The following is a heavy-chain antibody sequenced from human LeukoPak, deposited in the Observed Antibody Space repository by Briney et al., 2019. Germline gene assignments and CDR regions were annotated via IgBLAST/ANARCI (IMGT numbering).Heavy chain of an antibody. CDR3: ARSVGDIDI. V-gene: IGHV6-1*01. Sequence: SQTLSLTCAISGDSVSCNSAALNWISQSPSRGLEWLGRTYYRSKWYNYYARSLKSRIIINPDTSKKQFSLQLNSVTPEDTAVYYCARSVGDIDIWGQGTMVTVSS. D-gene: IGHD1-26*01. J-gene: IGHJ3*02. CDR1: GDSVSCNSAA. CDR2: TYYRSKWYN.